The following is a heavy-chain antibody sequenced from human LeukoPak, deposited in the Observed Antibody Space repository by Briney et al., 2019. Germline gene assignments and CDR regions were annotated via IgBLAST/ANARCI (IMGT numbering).Heavy chain of an antibody. D-gene: IGHD3-10*01. Sequence: GESLKISWKGSGYSFTSYWIGWVRQMPRKGLEWMEIIYPGDSDTRYSPSFQGQVTISADKSISTAYLQWSSLKASDTAMYYCARRRGSGSYSSTHFDYWGQGTLVTVSS. CDR2: IYPGDSDT. CDR1: GYSFTSYW. V-gene: IGHV5-51*01. J-gene: IGHJ4*02. CDR3: ARRRGSGSYSSTHFDY.